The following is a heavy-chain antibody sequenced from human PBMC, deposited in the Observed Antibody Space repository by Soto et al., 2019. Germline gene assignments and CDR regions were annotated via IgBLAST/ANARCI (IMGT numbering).Heavy chain of an antibody. D-gene: IGHD6-19*01. J-gene: IGHJ3*02. V-gene: IGHV6-1*01. CDR3: AREKSGWPLDAFDI. Sequence: SQTLSLTCAISGDSVSANGAAWNWIRQSPSRGLEWLGRTYYRSKWYNEYAVSVKSRITINPDTSKNQFSLHLNSVTPEDTAVYYCAREKSGWPLDAFDIWGQGTMVTVSS. CDR2: TYYRSKWYN. CDR1: GDSVSANGAA.